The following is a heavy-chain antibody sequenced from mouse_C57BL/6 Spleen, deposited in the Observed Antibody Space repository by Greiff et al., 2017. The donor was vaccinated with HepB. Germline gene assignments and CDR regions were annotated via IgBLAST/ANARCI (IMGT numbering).Heavy chain of an antibody. Sequence: EVKVVESVAELVRPGASVKLSCTASGFNIKNTYMHWVKQRPEQGLEWIGRIDPANGNTKYAPKFQGKATITADTSSNTAYLQLSSLTSEDTAIYYCARSGYGSRLDWYFDVWGTGTTVTVSS. CDR3: ARSGYGSRLDWYFDV. J-gene: IGHJ1*03. CDR2: IDPANGNT. CDR1: GFNIKNTY. D-gene: IGHD1-1*01. V-gene: IGHV14-3*01.